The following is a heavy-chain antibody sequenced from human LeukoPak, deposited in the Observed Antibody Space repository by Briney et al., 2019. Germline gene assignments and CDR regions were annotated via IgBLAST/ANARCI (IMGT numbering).Heavy chain of an antibody. D-gene: IGHD6-19*01. Sequence: GGSLRLSCAASGFTFSSFALHWVRQAPGKGLEWVAFVTYDGANKNYAESVKGRFSISRDNSKNTMFLQMNSLRTEDTALYYCAKSSSSGWYFDYWGQGTLVTVSS. V-gene: IGHV3-30*02. CDR3: AKSSSSGWYFDY. CDR1: GFTFSSFA. CDR2: VTYDGANK. J-gene: IGHJ4*02.